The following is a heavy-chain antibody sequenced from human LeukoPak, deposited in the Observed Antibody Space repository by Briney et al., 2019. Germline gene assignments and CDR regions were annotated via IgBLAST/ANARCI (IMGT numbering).Heavy chain of an antibody. Sequence: GESLKISCKGSEYSFTNYWIAWVRQMPGKGLEWMGIIYPGDSDTRYRPSLQGQVTISADKSISTAYLQWRSLKASDTAMYYCARLRDGNYYYGMDVWGQGTTVTVSS. D-gene: IGHD5-24*01. CDR2: IYPGDSDT. CDR1: EYSFTNYW. CDR3: ARLRDGNYYYGMDV. J-gene: IGHJ6*02. V-gene: IGHV5-51*01.